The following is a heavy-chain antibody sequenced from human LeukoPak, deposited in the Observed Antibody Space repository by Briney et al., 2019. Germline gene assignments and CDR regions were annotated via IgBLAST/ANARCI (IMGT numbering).Heavy chain of an antibody. CDR1: GGSISSSSYY. CDR2: IYYSGST. D-gene: IGHD3-16*02. V-gene: IGHV4-39*07. J-gene: IGHJ4*02. CDR3: ARVGSQWGSYRLDY. Sequence: SETLSLTCTVSGGSISSSSYYWGWIRQPPGKGLEWIGSIYYSGSTYYNPSLKSRVTISVDTSKNQFSLKLSSVTAADTAVYYCARVGSQWGSYRLDYWGQGTLVTVSS.